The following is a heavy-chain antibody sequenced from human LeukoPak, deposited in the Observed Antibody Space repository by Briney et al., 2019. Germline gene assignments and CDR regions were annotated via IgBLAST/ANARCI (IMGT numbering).Heavy chain of an antibody. Sequence: RRSLRLSCAAAGSTFDDYAMHWVRQVPGKGLEWVSGISWSSGSIGYADSVKGRFTISRDNAKNSLYLQMNSLRAEDTALYYCAKEVIVGNFDYWGQGTLVTVSS. CDR1: GSTFDDYA. J-gene: IGHJ4*02. V-gene: IGHV3-9*01. CDR2: ISWSSGSI. D-gene: IGHD3-22*01. CDR3: AKEVIVGNFDY.